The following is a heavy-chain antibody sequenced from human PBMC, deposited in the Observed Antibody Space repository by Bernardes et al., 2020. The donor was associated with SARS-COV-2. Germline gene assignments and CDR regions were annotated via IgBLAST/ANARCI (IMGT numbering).Heavy chain of an antibody. D-gene: IGHD3-10*01. J-gene: IGHJ5*02. CDR1: NDSIPNYY. V-gene: IGHV4-59*01. CDR2: MYHTGST. CDR3: ARVFLRGVNPWFDT. Sequence: SETLPLICTVSNDSIPNYYWSWIRQPPGKGLEWIAYMYHTGSTHYNPSLKSRVTTSVETSKNQFSLKLSSVTAADTAVYYCARVFLRGVNPWFDTWGQGILVTVSS.